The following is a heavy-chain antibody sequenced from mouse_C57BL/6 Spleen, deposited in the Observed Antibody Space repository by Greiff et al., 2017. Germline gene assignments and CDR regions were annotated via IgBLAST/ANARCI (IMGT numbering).Heavy chain of an antibody. J-gene: IGHJ2*01. CDR2: INPNNGGT. CDR3: AREGTGTKNDY. CDR1: GYTFTDYY. V-gene: IGHV1-26*01. Sequence: EVQLQQSGPELVKPGASVKISCKASGYTFTDYYMNWVKQSHGKSLEWIGDINPNNGGTSYNQKFKGKATLTVDKSSSTAYMELRSLTSEDSAVYYCAREGTGTKNDYWGQGTTLTVSA. D-gene: IGHD4-1*01.